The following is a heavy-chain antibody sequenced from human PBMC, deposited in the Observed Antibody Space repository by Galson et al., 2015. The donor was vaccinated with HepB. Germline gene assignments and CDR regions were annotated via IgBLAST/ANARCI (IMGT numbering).Heavy chain of an antibody. CDR1: GGTFSSYA. V-gene: IGHV1-69*13. D-gene: IGHD2-2*01. J-gene: IGHJ4*02. Sequence: SVKVSCKASGGTFSSYAISWVRQAPGQGLEWMGGIIPIFGTANYAQKFQGRVTITADESTSTAYMELSSLRSEDTAVYYCASYQDIVVVPAALDYWGQGTLVTVSS. CDR3: ASYQDIVVVPAALDY. CDR2: IIPIFGTA.